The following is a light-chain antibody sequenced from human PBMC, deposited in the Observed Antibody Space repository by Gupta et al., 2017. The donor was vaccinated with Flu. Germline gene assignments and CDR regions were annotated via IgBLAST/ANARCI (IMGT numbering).Light chain of an antibody. V-gene: IGLV1-51*02. CDR1: RSNIGVNP. J-gene: IGLJ2*01. CDR3: ETWDSGRNTGL. CDR2: EDN. Sequence: QSVLTQTPSLSAAPGQEVTISCSGGRSNIGVNPVSWYQHLPGTAPKPVIFEDNRRPSGVPDRFSGSKSGTSATLGITGLQTGDEADYYCETWDSGRNTGLFGGGTKLTVL.